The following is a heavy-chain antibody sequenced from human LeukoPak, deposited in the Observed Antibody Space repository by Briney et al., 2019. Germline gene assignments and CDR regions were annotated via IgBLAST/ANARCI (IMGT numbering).Heavy chain of an antibody. D-gene: IGHD1-26*01. J-gene: IGHJ4*02. V-gene: IGHV3-30-3*01. CDR1: GVTFSSYS. Sequence: GGSLRLSCAASGVTFSSYSLHWVRQAPGKGLEWLTVISFDGNNKHYADSVKGRFTISRDNSKNTLDLQLNSLRAEDTAVYYCARVRSGSYYDFDSWGQGTLVTVSS. CDR3: ARVRSGSYYDFDS. CDR2: ISFDGNNK.